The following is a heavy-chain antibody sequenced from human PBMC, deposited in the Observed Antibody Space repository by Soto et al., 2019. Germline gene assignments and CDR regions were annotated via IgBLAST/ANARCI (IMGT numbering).Heavy chain of an antibody. D-gene: IGHD3-22*01. V-gene: IGHV4-38-2*01. J-gene: IGHJ4*02. CDR2: IYNSGST. Sequence: SETLSLTRAVSGYSISSGYYWGWIRQPAGKGLEWIGSIYNSGSTYYNPYLKSRVTISVDTSKNQFSLRLSSVTAADTAVYYCARVNLYYDSSGYYFDYWAQGTLVTVSS. CDR3: ARVNLYYDSSGYYFDY. CDR1: GYSISSGYY.